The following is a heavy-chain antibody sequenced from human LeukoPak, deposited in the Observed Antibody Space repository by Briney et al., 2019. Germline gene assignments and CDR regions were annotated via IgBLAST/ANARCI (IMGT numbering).Heavy chain of an antibody. CDR1: GFTFSCYS. V-gene: IGHV3-48*04. CDR3: ARVGFLRGSGSYGEGTLDY. D-gene: IGHD3-10*01. J-gene: IGHJ4*02. CDR2: ISSSGSTI. Sequence: GGSLRLSCAASGFTFSCYSMNWVRQAPGKGLEWVSYISSSGSTIYYADSVKGRFTISRDNAKNSLYLQMNSLRAEDTAVYYCARVGFLRGSGSYGEGTLDYWGQGTLVTVSS.